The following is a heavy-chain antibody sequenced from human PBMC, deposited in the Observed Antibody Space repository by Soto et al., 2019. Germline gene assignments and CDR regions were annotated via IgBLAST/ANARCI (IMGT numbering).Heavy chain of an antibody. CDR2: FDPEDGET. V-gene: IGHV1-24*01. Sequence: ASVKVSCTVSGYTLTELSMHWVRQAPGKGLEWMGGFDPEDGETIYAQKFQGRVTMTEDTSTDTAYMELSSLRSEDTAVYYCATGRWATIGYYYYYMDVWGKGTTVTVSS. J-gene: IGHJ6*03. CDR1: GYTLTELS. D-gene: IGHD5-12*01. CDR3: ATGRWATIGYYYYYMDV.